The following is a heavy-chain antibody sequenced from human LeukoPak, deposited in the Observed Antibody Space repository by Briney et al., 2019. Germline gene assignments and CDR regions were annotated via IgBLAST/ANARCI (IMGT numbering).Heavy chain of an antibody. V-gene: IGHV4-30-4*08. CDR3: AREGSSRSTFDI. CDR2: IYYSGST. Sequence: SETLSLTRTVSGGSISSGDYYWSWIRQPPGKGLEWIGYIYYSGSTYYNPSLKSRVTISVDTSKNQFSLKLSSVTAADTAVYYCAREGSSRSTFDIWGQGTMVTVSS. CDR1: GGSISSGDYY. D-gene: IGHD6-13*01. J-gene: IGHJ3*02.